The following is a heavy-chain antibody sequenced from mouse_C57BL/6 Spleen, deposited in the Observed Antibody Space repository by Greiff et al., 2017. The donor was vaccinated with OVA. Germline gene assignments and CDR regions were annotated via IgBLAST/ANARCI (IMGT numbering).Heavy chain of an antibody. Sequence: QVQLQQSGAELVRPGASVTLSCKSSGYTFTDYEMPWVTQTPVHGLEWIGAIDPETGGTAYNQKFKGKAILTADKSSSTAYMELRSLTSEDAAVYYCTRRGAYYSNYGAYWGQGTLVTVSA. D-gene: IGHD2-5*01. V-gene: IGHV1-15*01. CDR2: IDPETGGT. CDR3: TRRGAYYSNYGAY. J-gene: IGHJ3*01. CDR1: GYTFTDYE.